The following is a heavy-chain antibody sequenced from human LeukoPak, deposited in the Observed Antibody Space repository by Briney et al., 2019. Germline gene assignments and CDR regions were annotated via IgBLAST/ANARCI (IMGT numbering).Heavy chain of an antibody. Sequence: GGSLRLSCAASRFTFSSYAMSWVRQAPGKGLEWVSAISGDGGNTYYADSVKGRFTISRDNSKNTLYLQMHSLRAEDTAVYYCAIYSGYGTNAFDIWGQGTMVTVSS. CDR1: RFTFSSYA. J-gene: IGHJ3*02. V-gene: IGHV3-23*01. CDR2: ISGDGGNT. D-gene: IGHD5-12*01. CDR3: AIYSGYGTNAFDI.